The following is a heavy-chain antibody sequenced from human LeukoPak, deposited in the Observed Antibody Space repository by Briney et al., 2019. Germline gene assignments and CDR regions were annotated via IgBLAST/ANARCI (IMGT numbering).Heavy chain of an antibody. CDR3: ARGRAPYYDFWSGPLDY. D-gene: IGHD3-3*01. CDR1: GYTFTGYY. J-gene: IGHJ4*02. V-gene: IGHV1-2*02. CDR2: INPNSGGT. Sequence: ASVKVSCKASGYTFTGYYMHWVRQAPGQGLEWMGWINPNSGGTNYAQKFQGRVTMTRVTSISTAYMELSRLRSDDTAVYYCARGRAPYYDFWSGPLDYWGQGTLVTVSS.